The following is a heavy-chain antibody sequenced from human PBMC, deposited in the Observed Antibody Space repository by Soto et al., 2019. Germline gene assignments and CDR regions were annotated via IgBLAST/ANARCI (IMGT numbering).Heavy chain of an antibody. Sequence: SETLSLTCAVYGGSFSGYYWSWIRQPPGKGLEWIGEINHSGSTNYNPSLKSRVTISVDTSKNQFSLKLGSVTAADTAVYYCATTDILTGLTFDYWGQGTLVTVSS. CDR1: GGSFSGYY. D-gene: IGHD3-9*01. CDR3: ATTDILTGLTFDY. CDR2: INHSGST. J-gene: IGHJ4*02. V-gene: IGHV4-34*01.